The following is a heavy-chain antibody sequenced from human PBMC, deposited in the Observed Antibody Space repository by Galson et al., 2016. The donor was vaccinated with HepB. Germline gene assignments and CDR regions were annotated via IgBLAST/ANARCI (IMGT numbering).Heavy chain of an antibody. Sequence: SLRLSCAVSGFTFSDYYMNWIRQAPGKGLEWISYISSRDSRTYHVDSVKGRFTISRDNAKNSLFLQMSSLRVEDTAVYYCAKEVTTGGYFDLWGRGTLVTVSS. J-gene: IGHJ2*01. CDR1: GFTFSDYY. CDR3: AKEVTTGGYFDL. D-gene: IGHD1-1*01. V-gene: IGHV3-11*04. CDR2: ISSRDSRT.